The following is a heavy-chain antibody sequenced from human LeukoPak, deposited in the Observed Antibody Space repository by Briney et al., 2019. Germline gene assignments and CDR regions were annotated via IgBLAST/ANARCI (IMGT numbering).Heavy chain of an antibody. CDR2: IKSKTHGGTT. CDR1: GFTFSNAW. J-gene: IGHJ6*04. CDR3: TTRYCSITSGSEVMDV. Sequence: GGSLRLSCAASGFTFSNAWMSWVRQAPGKGLEWVGRIKSKTHGGTTDYAAPVKGRFTISRDDSKNTLYLQMNSLKTEDTAVYYCTTRYCSITSGSEVMDVWGKGTTVTVAS. D-gene: IGHD2-2*01. V-gene: IGHV3-15*01.